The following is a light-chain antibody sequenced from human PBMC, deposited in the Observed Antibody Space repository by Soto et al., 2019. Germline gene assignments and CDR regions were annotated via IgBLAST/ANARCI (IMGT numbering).Light chain of an antibody. V-gene: IGKV3-20*01. CDR1: QSVGSNS. CDR2: GAS. CDR3: QQYLTSPFT. J-gene: IGKJ3*01. Sequence: EIVLTQSPDTLSLSPGERATLSCRASQSVGSNSLAWYQQKPGQAPRLLIYGASSRATGIPDRFSGSGSGTDFTLTISRLEPEDFAVYYCQQYLTSPFTFGPGTKVDF.